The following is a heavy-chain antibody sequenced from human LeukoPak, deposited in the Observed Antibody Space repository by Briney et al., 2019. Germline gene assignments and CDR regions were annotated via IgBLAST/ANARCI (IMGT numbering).Heavy chain of an antibody. CDR3: APLAAEFYFDY. Sequence: SVNVSFKASGYTFTGYYMHWVRQPPAQGLQGRGGINPKSGSTNYAQKFQSRVTMTRDTSNSTSYMELSRLRSDDTAVYYCAPLAAEFYFDYWGQGTLVTVSS. D-gene: IGHD6-13*01. CDR1: GYTFTGYY. CDR2: INPKSGST. V-gene: IGHV1-2*02. J-gene: IGHJ4*02.